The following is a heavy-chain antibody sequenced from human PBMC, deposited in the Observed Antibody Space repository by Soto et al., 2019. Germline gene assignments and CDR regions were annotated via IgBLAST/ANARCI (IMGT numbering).Heavy chain of an antibody. CDR1: GLTFSDCY. CDR2: ISSSGSSI. Sequence: PGGSLRLSCAASGLTFSDCYMNWIRQVPGKGLEWVSYISSSGSSINYAGSVKGRFTISRDNAKNSLYLQMNSLRAEDTAMYYCARVRFGEWGYAMDVWGQGTTVTVSS. V-gene: IGHV3-11*01. CDR3: ARVRFGEWGYAMDV. J-gene: IGHJ6*02. D-gene: IGHD3-10*01.